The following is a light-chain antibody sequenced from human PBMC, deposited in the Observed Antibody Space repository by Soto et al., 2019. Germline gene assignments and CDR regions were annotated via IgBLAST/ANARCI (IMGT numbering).Light chain of an antibody. CDR2: AAT. CDR1: QNINNY. CDR3: QQSYSSFLS. V-gene: IGKV1-39*01. J-gene: IGKJ4*01. Sequence: DLQMSQSPSSLSASVGDTVSFTCRASQNINNYVNWYQMKPGKPPKLLLYAATRLQRGVPSRFRGSGSGTDFTLTITGLQVEDFATYYCQQSYSSFLSFGGGTKVE.